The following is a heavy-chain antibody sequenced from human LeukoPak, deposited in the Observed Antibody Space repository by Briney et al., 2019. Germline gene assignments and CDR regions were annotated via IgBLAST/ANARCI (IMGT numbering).Heavy chain of an antibody. J-gene: IGHJ4*02. CDR3: AKEGGYGELSSYFDY. CDR2: ISGSGGST. V-gene: IGHV3-23*01. Sequence: GGTLRLSCAASGFTFSSYGMSWVRQAPGKGLEWVSAISGSGGSTYYAYSVKCRFTISRDNSKNTMYLKMNSLRAEDTAVYYCAKEGGYGELSSYFDYWGQGTLVTVSS. D-gene: IGHD3-16*02. CDR1: GFTFSSYG.